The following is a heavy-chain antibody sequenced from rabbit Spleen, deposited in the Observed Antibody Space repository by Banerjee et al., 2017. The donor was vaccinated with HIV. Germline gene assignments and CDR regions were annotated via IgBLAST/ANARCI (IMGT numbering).Heavy chain of an antibody. D-gene: IGHD2-1*01. CDR2: IYVDSGGYT. CDR3: ARSLYDGFCL. Sequence: QQQLEESGGGLVKPGGTLTLTCTASGFSFSSAFDMCWVRQAPGKGLELIACIYVDSGGYTNYASWAKGRFTISKTSSTTVTLQMTSLTAADTATYFCARSLYDGFCLWGQGTLVTVS. CDR1: GFSFSSAFD. J-gene: IGHJ3*01. V-gene: IGHV1S45*01.